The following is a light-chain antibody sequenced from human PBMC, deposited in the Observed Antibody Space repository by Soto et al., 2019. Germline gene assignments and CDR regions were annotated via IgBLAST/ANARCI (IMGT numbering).Light chain of an antibody. CDR3: QQSSNRPPGS. Sequence: EIVLTQSPATLSLSPGQRATLSCRASQSVSNFLAWYQQKPGQAPRLLIYDASNRATGVPARFTGSGSGTDFTLTISSLEPEDFAIYYCQQSSNRPPGSFGPGTKVDIK. V-gene: IGKV3-11*01. J-gene: IGKJ3*01. CDR2: DAS. CDR1: QSVSNF.